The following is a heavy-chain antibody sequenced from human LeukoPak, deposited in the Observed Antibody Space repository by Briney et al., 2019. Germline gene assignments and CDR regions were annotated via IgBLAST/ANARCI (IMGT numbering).Heavy chain of an antibody. CDR2: ISYDGSNK. Sequence: GGSLRLSCAASGFTFSSYAMHWVRQAPGKGLEWVAVISYDGSNKYYADSVKGRFTISRDKSKNTLYLQMNSLRAEDTAVYYCAKRSGYSSSWYLDYFDYWGQGTLVTVSS. V-gene: IGHV3-30*04. J-gene: IGHJ4*02. D-gene: IGHD6-13*01. CDR1: GFTFSSYA. CDR3: AKRSGYSSSWYLDYFDY.